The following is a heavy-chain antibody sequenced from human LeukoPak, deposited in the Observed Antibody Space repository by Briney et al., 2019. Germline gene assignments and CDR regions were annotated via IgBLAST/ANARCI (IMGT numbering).Heavy chain of an antibody. CDR3: ARNYVVVRGVIDL. V-gene: IGHV4-34*01. CDR2: INHSGST. J-gene: IGHJ4*02. D-gene: IGHD3-10*01. CDR1: GGSFSGYY. Sequence: PSETLSLTCAVYGGSFSGYYWSWIRQPPGKGLEWIGEINHSGSTNYNPSLKSRVTISVDTSKNQFSLKLSSVTAADTAVYYCARNYVVVRGVIDLWGQGALVTVSS.